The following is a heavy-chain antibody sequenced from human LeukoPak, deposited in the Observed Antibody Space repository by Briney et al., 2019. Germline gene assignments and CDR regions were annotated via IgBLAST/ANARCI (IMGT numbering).Heavy chain of an antibody. CDR2: ISYDGSNK. CDR3: ARGTGGSPKEAFDF. D-gene: IGHD2-8*02. V-gene: IGHV3-30*14. Sequence: GGSLRLSCAASGFTFSSYAMHWVRQAPGKGLEWVAVISYDGSNKYYADSVKGRFTISRDNSKNTLYLQMNSLRVEDMAVYYCARGTGGSPKEAFDFWGQGTLVIVSS. J-gene: IGHJ4*02. CDR1: GFTFSSYA.